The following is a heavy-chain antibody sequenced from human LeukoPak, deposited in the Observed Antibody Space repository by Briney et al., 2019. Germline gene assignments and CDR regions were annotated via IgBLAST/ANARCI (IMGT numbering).Heavy chain of an antibody. CDR2: IIPIFGTA. D-gene: IGHD1-26*01. CDR1: GGTFSSYA. CDR3: ARDERSRYYYMDV. J-gene: IGHJ6*03. V-gene: IGHV1-69*05. Sequence: SVKVSCKASGGTFSSYAISWVRQAPGQGLEWMGRIIPIFGTANYAQKFQGRVTITTDESTSTAYMELSSLRSEDTAVYYCARDERSRYYYMDVWGKGTTVTVSS.